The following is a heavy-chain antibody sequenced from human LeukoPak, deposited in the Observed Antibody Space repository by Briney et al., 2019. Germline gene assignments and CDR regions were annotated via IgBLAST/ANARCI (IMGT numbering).Heavy chain of an antibody. CDR1: GFTFSSYW. V-gene: IGHV3-74*01. J-gene: IGHJ5*02. CDR2: INGDGSST. D-gene: IGHD3-10*01. CDR3: ARDPKLPWFGELLQDNWFDP. Sequence: GGSLRLSCAASGFTFSSYWMHWVRQAPGKGLLWVSRINGDGSSTSYADSVKGRFTISRDNAKNTLYLQMNSLRAEDTAVYYCARDPKLPWFGELLQDNWFDPWGQGTLVTVSS.